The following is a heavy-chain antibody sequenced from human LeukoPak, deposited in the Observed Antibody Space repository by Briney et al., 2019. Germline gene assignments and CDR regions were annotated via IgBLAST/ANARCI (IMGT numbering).Heavy chain of an antibody. CDR1: GDSIRSYY. V-gene: IGHV4-59*01. Sequence: SETLSLTCTVSGDSIRSYYWSWIRQPPGKGLEWIGYLYYSGSTNYNPSLKSRVTIPVDTSKNQFSLKLSSVTAADTAVYYCARHGVAAAVDAWHFDLWGRGTLVTVSS. CDR3: ARHGVAAAVDAWHFDL. D-gene: IGHD6-13*01. J-gene: IGHJ2*01. CDR2: LYYSGST.